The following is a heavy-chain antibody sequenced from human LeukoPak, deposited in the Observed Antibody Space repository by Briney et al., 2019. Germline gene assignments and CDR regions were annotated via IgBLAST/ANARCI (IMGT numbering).Heavy chain of an antibody. V-gene: IGHV4-39*01. Sequence: SETLSLTCTVSGVSISSSRYYWGWIRQPPGKGLEWIGNFYYSGSTYDNPSLKSRVTISVDTSKNKFSLKLSSVTAADTAVYYCARANCGGDCYSGNWFDPWGQGTLVTVSS. CDR2: FYYSGST. D-gene: IGHD2-21*02. CDR3: ARANCGGDCYSGNWFDP. CDR1: GVSISSSRYY. J-gene: IGHJ5*02.